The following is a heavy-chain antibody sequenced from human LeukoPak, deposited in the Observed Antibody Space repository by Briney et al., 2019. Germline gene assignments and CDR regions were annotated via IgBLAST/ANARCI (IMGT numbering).Heavy chain of an antibody. Sequence: TGGSLRLSCAASGFTFSSYAMSWVRQAPGKGLEWVSAISGSGGSTYYADSVKGRFTISRDNSKNTLYLQMNSLRAEDTAVYYCAKDQDSRQYCSSTNCYTQSHYYYYYYMDVWGKGTTVTVSS. D-gene: IGHD2-2*02. CDR2: ISGSGGST. CDR3: AKDQDSRQYCSSTNCYTQSHYYYYYYMDV. CDR1: GFTFSSYA. V-gene: IGHV3-23*01. J-gene: IGHJ6*03.